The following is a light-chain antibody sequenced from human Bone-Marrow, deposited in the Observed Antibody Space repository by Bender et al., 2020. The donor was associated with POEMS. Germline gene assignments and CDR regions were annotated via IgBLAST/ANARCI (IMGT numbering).Light chain of an antibody. CDR1: SSDVGIYPH. J-gene: IGLJ3*02. Sequence: QSALTQPASVSGSPGQSITISCTGTSSDVGIYPHVSWYQHHPGKGPKLLIYDVNERPSGVPDRFSGSKSGTSASLAITGLQSDDEAIYFCVAWDASLNGWVFGGGTKLTVL. V-gene: IGLV2-14*02. CDR3: VAWDASLNGWV. CDR2: DVN.